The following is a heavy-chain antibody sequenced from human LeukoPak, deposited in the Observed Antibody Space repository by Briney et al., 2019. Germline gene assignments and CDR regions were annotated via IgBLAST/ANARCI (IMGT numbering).Heavy chain of an antibody. D-gene: IGHD1-26*01. CDR1: GFTVSSNY. CDR3: ASRRLKNWVGVFLDY. J-gene: IGHJ4*02. V-gene: IGHV3-53*01. CDR2: IYSGGST. Sequence: PGGSLRLSCAASGFTVSSNYMSWVRQAPGKGLEWVPVIYSGGSTYYADSVKGRFTISRDNSKNTLYPQMNSLRAEDTAVYYCASRRLKNWVGVFLDYWGQGTLVTVSS.